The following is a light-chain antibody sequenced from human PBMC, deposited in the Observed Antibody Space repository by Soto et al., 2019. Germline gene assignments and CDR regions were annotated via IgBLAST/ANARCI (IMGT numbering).Light chain of an antibody. CDR1: QSVSSY. CDR2: GTS. V-gene: IGKV3-15*01. Sequence: EIVMPQSPATLSVSPGERATLSCRASQSVSSYLAWYQHKPGQAPRLLIYGTSTRATGIPARFSGSGSGTEFTLTISSLQSEDFAVYYCQQYNNWPRTFGQGTKVDIK. CDR3: QQYNNWPRT. J-gene: IGKJ1*01.